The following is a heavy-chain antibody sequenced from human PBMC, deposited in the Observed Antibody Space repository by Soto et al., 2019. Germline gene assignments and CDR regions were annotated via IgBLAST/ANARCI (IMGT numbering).Heavy chain of an antibody. Sequence: KPSETLSLTCAVHGGSVSGYYWNWIRQPPGKGLEWIGQIDHSGDTNYNPSLKNRVTISVDQSKKQFSLKVTSVTVADTAVYYCAREVSFYDTTGAYDEDHFDKWGRGTQVTVSS. V-gene: IGHV4-34*01. D-gene: IGHD2-8*02. J-gene: IGHJ4*02. CDR1: GGSVSGYY. CDR2: IDHSGDT. CDR3: AREVSFYDTTGAYDEDHFDK.